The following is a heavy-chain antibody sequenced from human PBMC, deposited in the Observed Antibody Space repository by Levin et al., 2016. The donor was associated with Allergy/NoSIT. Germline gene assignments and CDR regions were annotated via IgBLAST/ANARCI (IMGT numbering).Heavy chain of an antibody. V-gene: IGHV3-7*03. CDR3: ARDSWYCSSTSCYVGGMDV. CDR2: IKQDGSEK. D-gene: IGHD2-2*01. Sequence: WIRQPPGKGLEWVANIKQDGSEKYYVDSVKGRFTISRDNAKNSLYLQMNSLRAEDTAVYYCARDSWYCSSTSCYVGGMDVWGQGTTVTVSS. J-gene: IGHJ6*02.